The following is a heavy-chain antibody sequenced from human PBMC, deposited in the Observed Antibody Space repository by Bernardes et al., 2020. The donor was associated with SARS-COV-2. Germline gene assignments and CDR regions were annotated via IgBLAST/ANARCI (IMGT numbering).Heavy chain of an antibody. D-gene: IGHD3-22*01. CDR3: ARDPYYSNDVFDV. V-gene: IGHV1-2*02. J-gene: IGHJ3*01. CDR1: GYTFTGYY. CDR2: IYPKSGGT. Sequence: ASVKVSCKPSGYTFTGYYIHWVRQAPGQWLEWMGWIYPKSGGTNSAQYFQGRVTMTRDLSRSTVYMELSSLRSDDTAVYYCARDPYYSNDVFDVWGQGTMVTVSS.